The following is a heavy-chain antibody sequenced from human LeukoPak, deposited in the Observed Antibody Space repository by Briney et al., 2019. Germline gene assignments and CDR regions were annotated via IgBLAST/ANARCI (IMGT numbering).Heavy chain of an antibody. CDR3: ARQGTASPTAAFDI. Sequence: GGSLRLSCAASRFTFSSYSMNWVRQAPGKGLEWVSSISSSSSYIYYADSVKGRFTISRDNAKNSLYLQMNSLRAEDTAVYYCARQGTASPTAAFDIWGQGTMVTVSS. CDR2: ISSSSSYI. V-gene: IGHV3-21*01. J-gene: IGHJ3*02. CDR1: RFTFSSYS. D-gene: IGHD2-21*02.